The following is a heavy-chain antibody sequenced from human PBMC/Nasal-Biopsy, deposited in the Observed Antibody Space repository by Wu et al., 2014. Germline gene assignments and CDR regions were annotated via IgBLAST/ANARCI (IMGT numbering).Heavy chain of an antibody. D-gene: IGHD1-7*01. CDR2: INPNMGDT. CDR3: ATGTIEASEALNH. Sequence: VKVSCKASGGKFTDYAFSWARQAPGQGLEWMGRINPNMGDTIYAQNFQGRVTMTSDTSITTAYMELSRLRSDDTAIYYCATGTIEASEALNHWGQGTLVTVSS. V-gene: IGHV1-2*06. CDR1: GGKFTDYA. J-gene: IGHJ1*01.